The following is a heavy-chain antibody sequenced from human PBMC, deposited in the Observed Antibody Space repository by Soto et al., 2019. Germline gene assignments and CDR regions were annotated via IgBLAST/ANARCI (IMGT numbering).Heavy chain of an antibody. CDR2: IRYDGSEK. V-gene: IGHV3-33*03. CDR1: GLTFSRHG. D-gene: IGHD5-12*01. CDR3: AVVDGIGHDLAY. J-gene: IGHJ4*02. Sequence: QVQLVESGGGVVQPGTSLRLSCAASGLTFSRHGMHWVRQGPGKGLEWVALIRYDGSEKYYADSVKGRLSISKDNTKNTLYLQLDSLIAEDTAVYYCAVVDGIGHDLAYWGQGTLVTVSS.